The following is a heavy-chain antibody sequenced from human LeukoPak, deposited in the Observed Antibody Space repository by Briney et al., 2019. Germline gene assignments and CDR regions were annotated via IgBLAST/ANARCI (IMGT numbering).Heavy chain of an antibody. D-gene: IGHD3-22*01. V-gene: IGHV3-30*02. CDR2: IRSDGSNK. CDR3: AKGYDSVGLDY. CDR1: GFTFSNYG. J-gene: IGHJ4*02. Sequence: GGSLRLSCAASGFTFSNYGMHWVRQAPGKGLEWVAFIRSDGSNKYYADSVKGRFTISRDNSKNTLYLQMNSLRAEDTAVYYCAKGYDSVGLDYWGQGTLVTVSS.